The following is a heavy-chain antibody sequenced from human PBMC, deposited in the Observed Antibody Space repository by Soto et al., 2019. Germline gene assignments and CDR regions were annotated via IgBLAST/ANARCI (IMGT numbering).Heavy chain of an antibody. CDR3: VKEVYHLDFDY. Sequence: GGSLRLSCAASGFTFSSYAMTWVRQAPGKGLEWVSTISGTGGNTYYADSVKGRFTISRDNSKNTVYLQMNSLRAEDTAVYYCVKEVYHLDFDYWGKGTPVTVSS. CDR1: GFTFSSYA. V-gene: IGHV3-23*01. J-gene: IGHJ4*02. CDR2: ISGTGGNT.